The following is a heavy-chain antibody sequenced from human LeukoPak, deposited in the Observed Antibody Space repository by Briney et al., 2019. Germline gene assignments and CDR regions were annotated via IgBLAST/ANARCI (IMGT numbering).Heavy chain of an antibody. Sequence: GGSLRLSCAASGFTFSSYSMNWVRQAPGKGLEWVSSISSSSSYIYYADSLKGRFTISRDNAKNSLYLQMNSLRAEDTAVYYCARDSPYDYVWGSYRYYFDYWGQGTLVTVSS. D-gene: IGHD3-16*02. J-gene: IGHJ4*02. CDR1: GFTFSSYS. CDR2: ISSSSSYI. V-gene: IGHV3-21*01. CDR3: ARDSPYDYVWGSYRYYFDY.